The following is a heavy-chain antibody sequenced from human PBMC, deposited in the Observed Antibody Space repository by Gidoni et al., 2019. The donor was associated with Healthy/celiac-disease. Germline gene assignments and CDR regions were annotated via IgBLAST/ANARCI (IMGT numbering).Heavy chain of an antibody. CDR2: ISYDGSNK. CDR3: ARDAPNHYCSSTSGYGYYFDY. D-gene: IGHD2-2*01. J-gene: IGHJ4*02. V-gene: IGHV3-30-3*01. Sequence: QVQLVESGGGVVQPGRSLRLPCAASGFTFSSSAMHWARQAPGKGLEWVAVISYDGSNKYYADSVKGRFTISRDNSKNTLYLQMNSLRAEDTAVYYCARDAPNHYCSSTSGYGYYFDYWGQGTLVTVSS. CDR1: GFTFSSSA.